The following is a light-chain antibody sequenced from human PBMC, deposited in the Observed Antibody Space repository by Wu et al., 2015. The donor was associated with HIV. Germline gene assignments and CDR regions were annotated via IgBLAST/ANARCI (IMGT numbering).Light chain of an antibody. CDR2: GAS. J-gene: IGKJ5*01. Sequence: EIVLTQSPGTLSLSPGERVTLSCRASESVSSDYLAWYQQKPGQAPRLLIYGASSRATGIPDRFSGAGAGTDFSLIISGLEPEDSAVYYCQQYGDSPITFGQGTRLEIK. CDR3: QQYGDSPIT. CDR1: ESVSSDY. V-gene: IGKV3-20*01.